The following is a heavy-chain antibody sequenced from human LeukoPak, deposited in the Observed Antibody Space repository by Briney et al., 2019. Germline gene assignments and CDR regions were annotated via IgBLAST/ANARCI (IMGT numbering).Heavy chain of an antibody. CDR3: ARRERLGYSYGRGTLDI. Sequence: GGSLRLSCTASGFSFSVYEMNWVRQAPGKGLEWVSYISGTGSHTYYADSVKGRFTISRDNAKNSLYLQMNSLRTDDTAVYYCARRERLGYSYGRGTLDIWGQGTMVTVSS. CDR1: GFSFSVYE. V-gene: IGHV3-48*03. D-gene: IGHD5-18*01. J-gene: IGHJ3*02. CDR2: ISGTGSHT.